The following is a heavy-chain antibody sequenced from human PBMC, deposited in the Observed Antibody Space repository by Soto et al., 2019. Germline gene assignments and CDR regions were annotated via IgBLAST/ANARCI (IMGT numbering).Heavy chain of an antibody. CDR2: IYYSGST. CDR3: ARGIAARPRYFDY. CDR1: GGSISSGGYY. D-gene: IGHD6-6*01. Sequence: SETLSLTCTVSGGSISSGGYYWSWIRQHPGKGLEWIGYIYYSGSTYYNPSLKSRVTISVDTSKNQFSLKLSSVTAADTAVYYCARGIAARPRYFDYWGQGTLVTVS. J-gene: IGHJ4*02. V-gene: IGHV4-31*03.